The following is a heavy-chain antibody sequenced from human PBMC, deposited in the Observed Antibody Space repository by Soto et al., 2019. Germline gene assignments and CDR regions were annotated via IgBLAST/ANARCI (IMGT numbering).Heavy chain of an antibody. CDR2: IYRTGST. CDR3: ASRDPGTSVDY. V-gene: IGHV4-4*02. J-gene: IGHJ4*02. D-gene: IGHD1-7*01. CDR1: CGSFTSNNW. Sequence: SETLSLTCAVSCGSFTSNNWWTWVRQPPGQGLEWIGEIYRTGSTNYNPSLKSRVTISLDKSENQFSLRVTSLTAADTAVYYCASRDPGTSVDYWGQGTLVTVSS.